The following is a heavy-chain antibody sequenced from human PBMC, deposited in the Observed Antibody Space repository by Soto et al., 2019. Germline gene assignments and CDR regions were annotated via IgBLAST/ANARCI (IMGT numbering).Heavy chain of an antibody. D-gene: IGHD1-7*01. CDR3: ARNLGTGTTTDYFDY. CDR1: GGSISSSSYY. CDR2: IYYSGST. Sequence: QLQLQESGPGLVKPSETLSLTCTVSGGSISSSSYYWGWIRQPPGKGLEWIGSIYYSGSTYYNPSHKSRVTISVDTSKNQFSLKLSSVTAADTAVYYCARNLGTGTTTDYFDYWGQGTLVTVSS. J-gene: IGHJ4*02. V-gene: IGHV4-39*01.